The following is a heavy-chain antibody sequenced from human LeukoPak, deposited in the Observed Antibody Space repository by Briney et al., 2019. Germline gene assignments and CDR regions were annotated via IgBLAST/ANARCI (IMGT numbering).Heavy chain of an antibody. V-gene: IGHV1-69*04. Sequence: ASVKVSCKASGYTFTRYDINWVRQAPGQGLEWMGRIIPILGIANYAQKFQGRVTITADKSTSTAYMELSSLRSEDTAVYYCAGMVQFHGSGSYYLPEIDYWGQGTLVTVSS. CDR2: IIPILGIA. CDR1: GYTFTRYD. CDR3: AGMVQFHGSGSYYLPEIDY. J-gene: IGHJ4*02. D-gene: IGHD3-10*01.